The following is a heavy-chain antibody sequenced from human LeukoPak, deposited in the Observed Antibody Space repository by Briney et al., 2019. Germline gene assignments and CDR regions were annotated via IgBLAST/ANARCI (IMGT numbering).Heavy chain of an antibody. CDR1: GFTFSTYW. Sequence: GGSLRLSCAGSGFTFSTYWMHWVRHAPGGGLVWVSGINTDGSITSYADSVKGRFTISRDNAKNTVYLQMSSLRAEDTAVYYCAKESGYDVDLEYWGQGALVTVSS. CDR3: AKESGYDVDLEY. CDR2: INTDGSIT. D-gene: IGHD5-12*01. J-gene: IGHJ4*02. V-gene: IGHV3-74*01.